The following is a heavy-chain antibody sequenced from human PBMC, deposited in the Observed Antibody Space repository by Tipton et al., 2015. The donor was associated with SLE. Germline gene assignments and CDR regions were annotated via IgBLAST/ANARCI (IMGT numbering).Heavy chain of an antibody. D-gene: IGHD3-22*01. CDR3: AREVVTGNGRHFGP. Sequence: TLSLTCTVSGGSISSGYYYWSWIRQPPGKGLEWIGYIYYSGSTYYNPSLESRVTISGDTSKNQFSLKLSSVTAADTAVYYCAREVVTGNGRHFGPGGQGTLVTVSS. CDR2: IYYSGST. CDR1: GGSISSGYYY. J-gene: IGHJ5*02. V-gene: IGHV4-30-4*01.